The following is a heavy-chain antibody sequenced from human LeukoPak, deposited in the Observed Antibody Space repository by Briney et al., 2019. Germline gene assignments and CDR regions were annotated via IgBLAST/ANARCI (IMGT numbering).Heavy chain of an antibody. D-gene: IGHD4-11*01. Sequence: GGTLRLSCEASGFTFSTYAIHWVRQAPGTELEWVAVVSYDVSNKYYADSVKGRFTIPRDNSQHTLYLQMNSPRAETPAGHSCAGQREGPDYILYYFHYWGQGTLVTVSS. J-gene: IGHJ4*02. CDR1: GFTFSTYA. CDR2: VSYDVSNK. CDR3: AGQREGPDYILYYFHY. V-gene: IGHV3-30-3*01.